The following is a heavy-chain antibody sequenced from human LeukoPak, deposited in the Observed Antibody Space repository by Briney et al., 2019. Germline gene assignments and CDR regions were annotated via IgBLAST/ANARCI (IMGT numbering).Heavy chain of an antibody. CDR1: GGSISSYY. V-gene: IGHV4-59*12. CDR3: ARDAHPITNFDY. D-gene: IGHD3-16*01. J-gene: IGHJ4*02. Sequence: SETLSLTCTVSGGSISSYYWSWIRQPPGKGLEWIGYIYYSGSTNYNPSLKSRVTISVDTSKNQFSLKLSSVTAADTAVYYCARDAHPITNFDYWGQGTLVTVSS. CDR2: IYYSGST.